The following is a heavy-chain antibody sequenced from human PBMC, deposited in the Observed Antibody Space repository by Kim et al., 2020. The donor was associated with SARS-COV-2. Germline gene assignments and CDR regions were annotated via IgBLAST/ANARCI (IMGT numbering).Heavy chain of an antibody. Sequence: TYDNPSLKSRVTISVDTSKNQCSLKLSSVTAADTAVYYCAGSGGKIDYWGQGTLVTVSS. D-gene: IGHD3-16*01. V-gene: IGHV4-31*02. CDR3: AGSGGKIDY. J-gene: IGHJ4*02. CDR2: T.